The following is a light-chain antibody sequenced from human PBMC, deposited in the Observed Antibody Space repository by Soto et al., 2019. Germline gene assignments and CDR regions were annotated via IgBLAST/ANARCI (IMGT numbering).Light chain of an antibody. J-gene: IGKJ4*01. Sequence: DIQMTQSPSSLSASVGDRVTITCRASQGISNYLAWYQQIPGKVPKLLISAASTLQSVVPSRFSGSGSETDFTLTISSLQPEDVANYYCQKYTNVPAFGGGTKVEIK. CDR2: AAS. CDR3: QKYTNVPA. CDR1: QGISNY. V-gene: IGKV1-27*01.